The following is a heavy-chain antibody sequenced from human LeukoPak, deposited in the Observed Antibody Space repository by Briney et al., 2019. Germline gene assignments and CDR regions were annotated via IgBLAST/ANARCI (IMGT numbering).Heavy chain of an antibody. CDR1: GGSFSGYY. CDR2: IYNTGST. Sequence: ASETLSLTCAVYGGSFSGYYWSWIRQPPGKGLEWIGYIYNTGSTNNNPSLKSRVTISVDTSKKHFSLKLSSVTAADTAVYYCARETPYGSGSYPFDYWGQGILVTVSS. V-gene: IGHV4-59*01. D-gene: IGHD3-10*01. J-gene: IGHJ4*02. CDR3: ARETPYGSGSYPFDY.